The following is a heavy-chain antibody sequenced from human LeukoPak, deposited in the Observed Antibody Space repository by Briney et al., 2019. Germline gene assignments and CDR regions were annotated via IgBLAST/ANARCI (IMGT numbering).Heavy chain of an antibody. J-gene: IGHJ3*02. CDR1: GFTVSSNY. Sequence: PGGSLRLSCAASGFTVSSNYISWVRQAPGKGLEWVSVIYSGGSTYYADSVKGRFTISRDNSKNTLYLQMNSLRAEDTAVYYCARESLQDDAFDIWGQGTMVTVSS. D-gene: IGHD5-24*01. CDR3: ARESLQDDAFDI. CDR2: IYSGGST. V-gene: IGHV3-53*01.